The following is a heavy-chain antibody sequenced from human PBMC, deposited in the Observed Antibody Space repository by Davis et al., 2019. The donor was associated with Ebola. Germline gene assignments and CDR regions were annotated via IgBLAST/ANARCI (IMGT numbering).Heavy chain of an antibody. D-gene: IGHD3-9*01. CDR2: INPTFGVT. J-gene: IGHJ4*02. CDR1: GYTFTSYY. Sequence: AASVKVSCKASGYTFTSYYIHWVRQAPGQGLEWMGIINPTFGVTTYAQKFQGRVTLTRDTSSSTFYMELGGLISEDTAVYYCASDKALANFDSYDFDSWGLGTLVTVSS. CDR3: ASDKALANFDSYDFDS. V-gene: IGHV1-46*01.